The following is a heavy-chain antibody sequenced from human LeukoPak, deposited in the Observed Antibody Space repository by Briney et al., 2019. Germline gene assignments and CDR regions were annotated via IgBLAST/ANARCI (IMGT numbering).Heavy chain of an antibody. V-gene: IGHV1-46*01. CDR1: GYTFTSFF. D-gene: IGHD1-26*01. Sequence: ASVKVSCKASGYTFTSFFMHWVRQAPGQGLEWMGIINPRGGSATSAQRFQGRVTMTRDTSTSTVYMELSSLRSEDTAVYYCARGGGGSYYFDYWGQGTLVTVSS. CDR2: INPRGGSA. J-gene: IGHJ4*02. CDR3: ARGGGGSYYFDY.